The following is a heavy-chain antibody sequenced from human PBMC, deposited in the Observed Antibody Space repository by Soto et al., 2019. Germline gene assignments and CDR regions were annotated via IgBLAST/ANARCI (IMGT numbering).Heavy chain of an antibody. CDR2: INGDGSSR. J-gene: IGHJ2*01. V-gene: IGHV3-74*03. Sequence: VESGGGVFQSGGSLRLSCAASGFTASNFWMHWVRQAPGEGLVWVARINGDGSSRTYADSVKGRLTISRDNAKKMVFLDMKSLRVEDTAVYYCARDFGWNLDAWGRGTLVTVSS. CDR1: GFTASNFW. CDR3: ARDFGWNLDA. D-gene: IGHD3-9*01.